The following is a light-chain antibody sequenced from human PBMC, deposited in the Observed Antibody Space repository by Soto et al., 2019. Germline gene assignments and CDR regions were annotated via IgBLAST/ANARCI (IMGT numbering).Light chain of an antibody. V-gene: IGLV1-36*01. Sequence: QSVLTQPPSVSEAPRQRVTVSCSGSSSNIGDNAVNWYQQLPGKAPKLLIYYDDLLPSGVSDRFSGSKSGTSASLAISGLQSEDEADYYCAAWDDCLKGYVFGTGTKVTVL. CDR2: YDD. CDR1: SSNIGDNA. J-gene: IGLJ1*01. CDR3: AAWDDCLKGYV.